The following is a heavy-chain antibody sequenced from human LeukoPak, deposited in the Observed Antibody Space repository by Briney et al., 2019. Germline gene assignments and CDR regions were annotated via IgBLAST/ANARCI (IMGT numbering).Heavy chain of an antibody. J-gene: IGHJ6*03. CDR2: FDPEDGET. CDR1: GYTLTELS. Sequence: ASVKVSCKVSGYTLTELSMHWVRQAPGKGLEWMGGFDPEDGETIHAQKFQGRVTMTEDTSTGTAYMELSSLRSEDAAVYYCATAPGPYYDFWSGLNYYYYMDVWGKGTTVTVSS. D-gene: IGHD3-3*01. V-gene: IGHV1-24*01. CDR3: ATAPGPYYDFWSGLNYYYYMDV.